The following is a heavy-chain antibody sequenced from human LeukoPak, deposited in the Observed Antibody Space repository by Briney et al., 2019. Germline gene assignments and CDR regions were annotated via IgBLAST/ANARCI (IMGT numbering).Heavy chain of an antibody. CDR2: IWYDGSNK. CDR3: ARDLSSGWAYDY. Sequence: GGSLRLSCAASGFTFSSYAMSWVRQAPGKGLEWVAVIWYDGSNKYYADSVKGRFTISRDNSKNTLYLQMNSLRAEDTAVYYCARDLSSGWAYDYWGQGTLVTVSS. D-gene: IGHD6-19*01. V-gene: IGHV3-33*08. J-gene: IGHJ4*02. CDR1: GFTFSSYA.